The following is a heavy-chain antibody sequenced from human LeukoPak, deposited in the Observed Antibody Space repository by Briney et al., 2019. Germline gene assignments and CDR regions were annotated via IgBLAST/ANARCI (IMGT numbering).Heavy chain of an antibody. D-gene: IGHD3-3*01. J-gene: IGHJ5*02. CDR2: INTNTGNP. V-gene: IGHV7-4-1*02. CDR3: AREVATIFGVVIIQNWFDP. Sequence: ASVKVSCKASGYTFTSYAMNWVRQAPGQGLEWMGWINTNTGNPTYAQGFTGRFVFSLDTSVSTAYLQISSLKAEDTAVYYCAREVATIFGVVIIQNWFDPWGQGTLVTVSS. CDR1: GYTFTSYA.